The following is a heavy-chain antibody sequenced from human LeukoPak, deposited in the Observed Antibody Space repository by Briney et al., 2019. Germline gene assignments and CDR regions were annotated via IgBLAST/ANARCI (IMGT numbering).Heavy chain of an antibody. V-gene: IGHV4-34*01. D-gene: IGHD3-10*01. J-gene: IGHJ4*02. CDR1: GGSFSGYY. Sequence: SETLSLTCAVYGGSFSGYYWSWIRQPPGKGLEWIGEINHSGSTNYNPSLKSRVTISVDTSKNQFSLKLSSATAADTAVYYCARPPFSYYGSGGYFDYWGQGTLVTVSS. CDR2: INHSGST. CDR3: ARPPFSYYGSGGYFDY.